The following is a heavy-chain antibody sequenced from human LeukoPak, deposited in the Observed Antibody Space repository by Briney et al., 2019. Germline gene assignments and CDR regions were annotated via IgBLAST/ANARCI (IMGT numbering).Heavy chain of an antibody. CDR2: FDPEDGET. Sequence: ASVKVSCKVSGYTLTELSMHWVRQAPGKGLEWMGGFDPEDGETIYAQKFQGRVTMTEDTSTDTAYMELSSLRSGDTAVYYCARDTGPIVGATHDAFDIWGQGTMVTVSS. J-gene: IGHJ3*02. CDR1: GYTLTELS. CDR3: ARDTGPIVGATHDAFDI. D-gene: IGHD1-26*01. V-gene: IGHV1-24*01.